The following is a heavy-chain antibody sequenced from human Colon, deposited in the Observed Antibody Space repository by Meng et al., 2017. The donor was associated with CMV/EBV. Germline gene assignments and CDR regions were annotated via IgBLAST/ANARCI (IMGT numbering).Heavy chain of an antibody. Sequence: SETLSLPCTVSGDSLRDHYWSWIRQPPGKGLEWMGYIYYSGSATYSPSLKSRITISVDTSKKQFSLNLRSVTPADTAMYFCARGLGHASNNSHDSWGQGTLVTVSS. CDR2: IYYSGSA. D-gene: IGHD1-1*01. V-gene: IGHV4-59*11. CDR1: GDSLRDHY. J-gene: IGHJ4*02. CDR3: ARGLGHASNNSHDS.